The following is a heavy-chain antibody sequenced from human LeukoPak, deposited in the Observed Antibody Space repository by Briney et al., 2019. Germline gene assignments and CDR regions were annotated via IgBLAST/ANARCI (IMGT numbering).Heavy chain of an antibody. CDR1: GFTFSSYG. V-gene: IGHV3-33*01. Sequence: GGSLRLSCAASGFTFSSYGMHWVRQAPGKGLEWVAMIWYDGNNKYYADSVKGRFTISRDDSKNMLYVQMNSLRAEDTAVYYCARDGLFGQLLYPLDSWGQGTPVIVSS. D-gene: IGHD3-10*02. J-gene: IGHJ4*02. CDR3: ARDGLFGQLLYPLDS. CDR2: IWYDGNNK.